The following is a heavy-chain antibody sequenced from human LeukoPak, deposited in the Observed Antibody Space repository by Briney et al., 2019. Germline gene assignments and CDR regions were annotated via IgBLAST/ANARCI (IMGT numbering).Heavy chain of an antibody. CDR1: GFSFSKYW. CDR3: ARDFNMGITPGDDFDF. CDR2: IKEDGTYT. J-gene: IGHJ4*02. Sequence: GGSLRLSCAASGFSFSKYWMHWVRQTPGEGLVWVARIKEDGTYTSYADSVKGRFTISRDNARNTVFLQMNSLRAEDTAVYYCARDFNMGITPGDDFDFWGQGTLVTVSS. V-gene: IGHV3-74*01. D-gene: IGHD3-16*01.